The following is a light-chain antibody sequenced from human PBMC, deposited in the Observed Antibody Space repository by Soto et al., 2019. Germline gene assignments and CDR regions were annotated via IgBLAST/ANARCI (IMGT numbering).Light chain of an antibody. Sequence: ETVLTQSPGTLSLSPGERAILSCRASQSVSSTYLAWYQQKPGQAPRLLIYGASSRATGIPDRFSGSGSGTDFTLTISRLEPEDIAVYYCQQYNNSLWTFGQGTKVEIK. CDR3: QQYNNSLWT. CDR1: QSVSSTY. CDR2: GAS. V-gene: IGKV3-20*01. J-gene: IGKJ1*01.